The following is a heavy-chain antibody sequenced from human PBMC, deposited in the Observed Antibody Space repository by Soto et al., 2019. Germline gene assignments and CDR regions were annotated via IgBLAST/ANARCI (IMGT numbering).Heavy chain of an antibody. CDR3: ARGDYCGGDCPPDAFDI. CDR1: GYSFTSYW. CDR2: IYPGDSDT. D-gene: IGHD2-21*02. Sequence: GESLKISCKGSGYSFTSYWIGWVRQMPGKGLEWVGIIYPGDSDTRYSPSFQGQVTISADKSISTAYLQWSSLKASDTAMYYCARGDYCGGDCPPDAFDIWGQGTMVTVSS. J-gene: IGHJ3*02. V-gene: IGHV5-51*01.